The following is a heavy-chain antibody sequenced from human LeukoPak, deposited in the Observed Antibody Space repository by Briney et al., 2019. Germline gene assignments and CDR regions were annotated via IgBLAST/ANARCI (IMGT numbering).Heavy chain of an antibody. CDR2: ISYDGSNK. Sequence: QAGGSLRLSCAASGFTFSSYGMHWVRQAPGKGLEWVAVISYDGSNKYYADSVKGRFTISRDNSKNTLYLQMNSLRAEDTAVYYCAREGPAESGDYWGQGTLVTVSS. J-gene: IGHJ4*02. CDR1: GFTFSSYG. D-gene: IGHD6-25*01. CDR3: AREGPAESGDY. V-gene: IGHV3-30*03.